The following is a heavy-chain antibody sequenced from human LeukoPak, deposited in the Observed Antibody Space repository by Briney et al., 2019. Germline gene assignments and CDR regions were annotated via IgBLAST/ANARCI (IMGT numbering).Heavy chain of an antibody. J-gene: IGHJ2*01. CDR3: ARAELEQFGVLSGWYFDV. D-gene: IGHD3-10*01. CDR1: GYTFTNYY. Sequence: ASVKVSCKASGYTFTNYYIHWVRQAPGQGLEWIGMINPNDGNTVFAQKFQGRATVTRDMSTSTVHMDLSSLISEDTAVYYCARAELEQFGVLSGWYFDVWGRGTLVTVSS. CDR2: INPNDGNT. V-gene: IGHV1-46*01.